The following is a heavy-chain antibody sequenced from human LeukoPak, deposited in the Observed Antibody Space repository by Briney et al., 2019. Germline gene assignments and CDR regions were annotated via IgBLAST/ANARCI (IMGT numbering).Heavy chain of an antibody. CDR3: ARGFGELGY. D-gene: IGHD3-10*01. Sequence: GGSLRLSCAASGFTFSTYSMNWVRQAPQKGLEWVSYISSSSSTIYYADSVKGRFTISRDNAKNSLYLQINSLRAEDTAVYYCARGFGELGYWGQGTLVTVSS. V-gene: IGHV3-48*04. CDR2: ISSSSSTI. CDR1: GFTFSTYS. J-gene: IGHJ4*02.